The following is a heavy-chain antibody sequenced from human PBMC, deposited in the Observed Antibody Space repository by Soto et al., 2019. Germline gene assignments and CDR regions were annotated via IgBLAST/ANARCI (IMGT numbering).Heavy chain of an antibody. Sequence: SETLSLTCTVSGGSISSGDYYWSWIRQPPGKALEWIGYVYHTGSAYSNPSLKSRVTISLDRSKNQFSLKMTSVTAADTALYYCASRPFYYYGLDVWGQGTTVTVSS. CDR2: VYHTGSA. V-gene: IGHV4-30-4*01. J-gene: IGHJ6*02. CDR1: GGSISSGDYY. CDR3: ASRPFYYYGLDV.